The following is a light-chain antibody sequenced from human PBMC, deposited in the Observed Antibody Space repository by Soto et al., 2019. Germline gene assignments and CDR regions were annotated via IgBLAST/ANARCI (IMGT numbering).Light chain of an antibody. Sequence: EIVMSQSPATLSVNPGERATLSCRASQSVSSNLAWYQQKPGQAPRLLIYGASTRATGIPDRFSGSGSGTDFTLTISRLEPEDFAVYYCQQYGSSPPWTFGQGT. CDR2: GAS. CDR1: QSVSSN. J-gene: IGKJ1*01. V-gene: IGKV3-20*01. CDR3: QQYGSSPPWT.